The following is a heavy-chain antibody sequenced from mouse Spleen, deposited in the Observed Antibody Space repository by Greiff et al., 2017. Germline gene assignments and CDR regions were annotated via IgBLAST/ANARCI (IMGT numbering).Heavy chain of an antibody. CDR1: GYTFTSYD. D-gene: IGHD4-1*01. CDR2: IYPRDGST. J-gene: IGHJ4*01. CDR3: ARSNWDEENYAMDY. V-gene: IGHV1-85*01. Sequence: QVQLQQSGPELVKPGASVKLSCKASGYTFTSYDINWVKQRPGQGLEWIGWIYPRDGSTKYNEKFKGKATLTSDKSSSTAYMELSSLTSEDSAVYYCARSNWDEENYAMDYWGQGTSVTVSS.